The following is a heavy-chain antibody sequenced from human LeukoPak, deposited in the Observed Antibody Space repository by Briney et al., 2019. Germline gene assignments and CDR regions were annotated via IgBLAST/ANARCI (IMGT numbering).Heavy chain of an antibody. J-gene: IGHJ4*02. CDR2: INPNSGGT. CDR3: ARDHGYYGSGSHMEMDY. Sequence: GASVKVSCKASGYTFTGYYMHWVRQAPGQGLEWMGWINPNSGGTNYAQKFQGRVTMTRDTSISTAYMELSRLRSDDTAVYYCARDHGYYGSGSHMEMDYWGQGTLVTVSS. CDR1: GYTFTGYY. V-gene: IGHV1-2*02. D-gene: IGHD3-10*01.